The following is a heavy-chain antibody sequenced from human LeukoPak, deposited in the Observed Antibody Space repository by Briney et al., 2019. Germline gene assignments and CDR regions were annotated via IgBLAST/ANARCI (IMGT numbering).Heavy chain of an antibody. V-gene: IGHV3-48*04. CDR3: ARGFNWKPFDY. Sequence: GGSLRLSCAASGFIFSSYSMNWVRQAPGKGLEWVSYISRDGSTTYYSASVKGRFTISRDNAKNSLYLQMNSLRVEDAAVYYCARGFNWKPFDYWGQGTLVTVSS. CDR1: GFIFSSYS. CDR2: ISRDGSTT. D-gene: IGHD1-1*01. J-gene: IGHJ4*02.